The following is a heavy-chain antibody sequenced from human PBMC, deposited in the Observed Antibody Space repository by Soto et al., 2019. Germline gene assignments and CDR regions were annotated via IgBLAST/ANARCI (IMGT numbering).Heavy chain of an antibody. CDR2: ISGSGGST. J-gene: IGHJ4*02. CDR3: AKDPRRSSSSWCGGY. V-gene: IGHV3-23*01. CDR1: GFTFSSYA. Sequence: GGSLRLSCAASGFTFSSYAMSWVRQAPGKGLEWVSAISGSGGSTYYADSVKGRFTISRENSKNTLYLQMNSLRAEDTAVYYCAKDPRRSSSSWCGGYWGQGTLVTVSS. D-gene: IGHD6-13*01.